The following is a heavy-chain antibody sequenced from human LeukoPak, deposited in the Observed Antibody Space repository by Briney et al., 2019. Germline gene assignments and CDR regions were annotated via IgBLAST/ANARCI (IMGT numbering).Heavy chain of an antibody. CDR3: ARDRPDSSGYFYYFDY. CDR2: INPNSCGT. J-gene: IGHJ4*02. CDR1: GYTFTGYY. V-gene: IGHV1-2*02. D-gene: IGHD3-22*01. Sequence: ASVKVSCKASGYTFTGYYMHWVRQAPGQGLEWMGLINPNSCGTNYAQKFHGRVTMTRDTSISTAYMELSRLRSDDTAVYYCARDRPDSSGYFYYFDYWGQGTLVTVSS.